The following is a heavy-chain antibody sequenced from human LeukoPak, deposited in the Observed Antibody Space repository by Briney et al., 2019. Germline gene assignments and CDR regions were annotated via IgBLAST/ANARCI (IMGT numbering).Heavy chain of an antibody. Sequence: SETLSLTCTVSGGSISSYYWSWIRQPPGKGLEWIGYIYYSGSTNYNPSLKSRVTISVDTSKNQFSLKLSSVTAADTAVYCCASGYGSGSYPLDYWGQGTLVTVSS. D-gene: IGHD3-10*01. J-gene: IGHJ4*02. V-gene: IGHV4-59*08. CDR1: GGSISSYY. CDR3: ASGYGSGSYPLDY. CDR2: IYYSGST.